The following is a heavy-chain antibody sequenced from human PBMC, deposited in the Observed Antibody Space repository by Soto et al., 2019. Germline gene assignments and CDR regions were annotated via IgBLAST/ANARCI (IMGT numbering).Heavy chain of an antibody. CDR1: GKTFTDYY. CDR2: ISAYNGNT. J-gene: IGHJ3*02. CDR3: ARALGVAAAEGI. Sequence: SVTVSGKASGKTFTDYYVHCVRQAPGQGLEWMGWISAYNGNTNYAQKLQGRVTMTTDTSTSTAYMELRSLRSDDTAVYYCARALGVAAAEGIWGPGTMVTVSS. D-gene: IGHD6-13*01. V-gene: IGHV1-18*04.